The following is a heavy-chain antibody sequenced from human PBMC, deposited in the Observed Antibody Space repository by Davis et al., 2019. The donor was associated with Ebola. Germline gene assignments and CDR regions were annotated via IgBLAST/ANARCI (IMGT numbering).Heavy chain of an antibody. J-gene: IGHJ6*02. V-gene: IGHV5-10-1*01. CDR1: GYSFISYW. CDR2: IDPSDSNT. D-gene: IGHD2-2*01. Sequence: GESLKISCKGSGYSFISYWITWVRQMPGKGPEWMGRIDPSDSNTNFSPSFQGHVTFSADKSISTAYLQWSSLKASDTAMYYCARGYCISTSCYVGDYYYAMDVWGQGTTVTVSS. CDR3: ARGYCISTSCYVGDYYYAMDV.